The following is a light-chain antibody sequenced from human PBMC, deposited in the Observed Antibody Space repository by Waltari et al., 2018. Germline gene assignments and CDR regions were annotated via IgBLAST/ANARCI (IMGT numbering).Light chain of an antibody. CDR2: DAS. J-gene: IGKJ2*01. CDR3: QQRRNWPRQYT. V-gene: IGKV3-11*01. CDR1: QSVSTY. Sequence: EIVLTQSTATLTLSPGERATLSCRASQSVSTYLAWYQQNPGQAPRLLIYDASNRATGIPARFSCCGSGTDFTLTISSLAPEDSAIYYCQQRRNWPRQYTFGQGTKLEI.